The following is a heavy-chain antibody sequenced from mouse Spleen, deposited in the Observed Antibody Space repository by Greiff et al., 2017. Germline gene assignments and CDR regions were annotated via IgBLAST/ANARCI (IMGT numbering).Heavy chain of an antibody. Sequence: VQVVESGAELAKPGASVKLSCKASGYTFTSYWMHWVKQRPGQGLEWIGYINPSSGYTKYNQKFKDKATLTADKSSSTAYMQLSSLTYEDSAVYYCARNRYDRYFDYWGQGTTLTVSS. CDR2: INPSSGYT. CDR1: GYTFTSYW. J-gene: IGHJ2*01. D-gene: IGHD2-14*01. V-gene: IGHV1-7*01. CDR3: ARNRYDRYFDY.